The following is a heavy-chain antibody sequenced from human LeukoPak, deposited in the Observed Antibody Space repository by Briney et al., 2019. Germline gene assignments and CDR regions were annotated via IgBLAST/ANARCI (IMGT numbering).Heavy chain of an antibody. J-gene: IGHJ4*01. D-gene: IGHD6-13*01. Sequence: SETLSLTCAVYGGSFSGYYWSWIRQPPGKGLEWIGEINHSGSTNYNPSLKSRVTMSVDTSKNQFSLKLSSVTAADTAVYYCARTYSNNRPFDYLGQGTLVTGSS. CDR1: GGSFSGYY. V-gene: IGHV4-34*01. CDR2: INHSGST. CDR3: ARTYSNNRPFDY.